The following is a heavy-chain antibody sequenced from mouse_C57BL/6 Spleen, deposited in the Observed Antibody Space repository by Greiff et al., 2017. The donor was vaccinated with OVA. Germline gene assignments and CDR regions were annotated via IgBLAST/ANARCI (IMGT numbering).Heavy chain of an antibody. CDR3: TRDPYGYDGFAY. Sequence: EVHLVESGEGLVKPGGSLKLSCAASGFTFSSYAMSWVRQTPEKRLEWVAYISSGGDYIYYADTVKGRFTISRDNARNTLYLQMSSLKSEDTAMYYCTRDPYGYDGFAYWGQGTLVTVSA. CDR2: ISSGGDYI. CDR1: GFTFSSYA. V-gene: IGHV5-9-1*02. D-gene: IGHD2-2*01. J-gene: IGHJ3*01.